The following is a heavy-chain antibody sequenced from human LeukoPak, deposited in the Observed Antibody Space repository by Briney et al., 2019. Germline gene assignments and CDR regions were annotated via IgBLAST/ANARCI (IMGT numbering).Heavy chain of an antibody. CDR1: GFAFSSYW. CDR3: ARAAYSSGPDY. J-gene: IGHJ4*02. CDR2: IKGDGSER. D-gene: IGHD6-25*01. V-gene: IGHV3-7*02. Sequence: GGSLRLSCAASGFAFSSYWMAWVRQTPGKGLEWVAHIKGDGSERYYVDSVKGRFTISRDNAEISLSLQMNSLGAEDTAVYYCARAAYSSGPDYWGQGTLVTVSS.